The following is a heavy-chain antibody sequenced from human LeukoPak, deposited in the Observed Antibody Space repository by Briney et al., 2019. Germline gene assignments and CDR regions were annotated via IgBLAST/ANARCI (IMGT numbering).Heavy chain of an antibody. CDR2: ISSSSYI. J-gene: IGHJ6*03. CDR3: ARDRGEQTVYYYYMDV. Sequence: PGGSLRLSCAASGFSFSNYWMSWVRQAPGKGLEWVSSISSSSYIYYADSVKGRFTISRDNAKNSLYLQMNSLRAEDTAVYYCARDRGEQTVYYYYMDVWGKGTTVTVSS. D-gene: IGHD3-16*01. CDR1: GFSFSNYW. V-gene: IGHV3-21*01.